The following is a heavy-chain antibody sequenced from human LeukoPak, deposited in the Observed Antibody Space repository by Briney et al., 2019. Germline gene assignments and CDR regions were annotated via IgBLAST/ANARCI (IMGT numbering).Heavy chain of an antibody. J-gene: IGHJ4*02. CDR1: GFTFSSYW. CDR3: ARVGGGYYYDSSGYLDY. Sequence: PGGSLRLSCAAPGFTFSSYWMHWVRQAPGKGLEWVSSISSSSSYIYYADSVKGRFTISRDNAKNSLYLQMNSLRAEDTAVYYCARVGGGYYYDSSGYLDYWGQGTLVTASS. CDR2: ISSSSSYI. D-gene: IGHD3-22*01. V-gene: IGHV3-21*01.